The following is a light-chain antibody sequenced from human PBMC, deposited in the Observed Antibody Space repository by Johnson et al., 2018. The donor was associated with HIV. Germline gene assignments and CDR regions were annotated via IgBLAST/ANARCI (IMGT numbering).Light chain of an antibody. Sequence: QSVLTQPPSVSAAPGQKVTISCSGSSSNIGNNYVSWYQQFPGTAPKLLIYDNNKRPSVIPDRFSGSKSGTSATLGITGLQTGDEADYYCGTRDSSLRTGFFGTGTKVTVL. CDR1: SSNIGNNY. J-gene: IGLJ1*01. V-gene: IGLV1-51*01. CDR2: DNN. CDR3: GTRDSSLRTGF.